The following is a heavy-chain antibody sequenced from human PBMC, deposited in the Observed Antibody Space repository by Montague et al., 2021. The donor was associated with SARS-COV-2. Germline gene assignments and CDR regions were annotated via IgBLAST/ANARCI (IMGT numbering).Heavy chain of an antibody. Sequence: SLRLSCAASGFTFSNYGISWVRQAPGKGLEWVSAISRDSVGSTNYADSVRGRFTISRDNSKNTLYVQMNSLRAEDTAVYYCAKGSSGYPHYFDYWGQGTLVTVSS. CDR3: AKGSSGYPHYFDY. CDR2: ISRDSVGST. V-gene: IGHV3-23*01. D-gene: IGHD3-22*01. CDR1: GFTFSNYG. J-gene: IGHJ4*02.